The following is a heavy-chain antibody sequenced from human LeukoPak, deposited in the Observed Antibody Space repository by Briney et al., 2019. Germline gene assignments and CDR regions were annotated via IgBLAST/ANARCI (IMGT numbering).Heavy chain of an antibody. V-gene: IGHV4-38-2*02. CDR1: GYSISSGYY. Sequence: SETLSLTCTVSGYSISSGYYWGWIRQPPGKGLEWIGSIYHNGSTYYNPSLKSRVTISVDTSKNQFSLKLSSVTAADTAVYYCARVPGSTSYRDYWGQGTLVTVSS. CDR2: IYHNGST. J-gene: IGHJ4*02. CDR3: ARVPGSTSYRDY. D-gene: IGHD2-2*01.